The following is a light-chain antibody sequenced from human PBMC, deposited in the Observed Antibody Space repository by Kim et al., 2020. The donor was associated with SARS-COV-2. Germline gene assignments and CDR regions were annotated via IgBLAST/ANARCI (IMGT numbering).Light chain of an antibody. CDR1: RGINSD. V-gene: IGKV1-16*01. J-gene: IGKJ3*01. Sequence: DIQMTQSPSSLSASVGDRVTITCRASRGINSDLSWFQQRPGKAPKSLIYGASSLETGVPSRFSGSRSGTEFTLTITSLQPEDFATYYCLQLNTYPFTFGPGTKVDI. CDR3: LQLNTYPFT. CDR2: GAS.